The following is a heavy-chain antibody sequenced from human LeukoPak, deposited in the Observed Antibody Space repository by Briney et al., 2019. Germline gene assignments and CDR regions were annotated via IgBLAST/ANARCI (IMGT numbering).Heavy chain of an antibody. D-gene: IGHD4-17*01. J-gene: IGHJ5*02. CDR3: ARGASGVYTVTTSWFDP. CDR2: INPNSGGT. V-gene: IGHV1-2*02. Sequence: GAPVKVSCKASGYTVTGYYMHWVRQAPGQGLESMGWINPNSGGTNYAQKFQGRVTMTRDTSISTAYMELSRLRSDDTAVYYCARGASGVYTVTTSWFDPWGQGTLITVSS. CDR1: GYTVTGYY.